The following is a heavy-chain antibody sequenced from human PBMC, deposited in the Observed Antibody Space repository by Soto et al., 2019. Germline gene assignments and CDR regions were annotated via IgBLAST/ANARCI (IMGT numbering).Heavy chain of an antibody. Sequence: QVQLVESGGGVVQPGRSLRLSCAASGFTFSSYGMHWVRQAPGKGLEWVAVIWYDGSNKYYADSVKGRFTISRDNSKNTLYLQMNSLRAEDMAVYYCAREGSGWYSDYWGQGTLVTVSS. CDR2: IWYDGSNK. J-gene: IGHJ4*02. CDR1: GFTFSSYG. CDR3: AREGSGWYSDY. V-gene: IGHV3-33*01. D-gene: IGHD6-19*01.